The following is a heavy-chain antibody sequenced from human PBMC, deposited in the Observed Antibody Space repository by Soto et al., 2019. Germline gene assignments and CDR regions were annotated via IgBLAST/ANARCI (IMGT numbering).Heavy chain of an antibody. CDR2: IYYSGST. D-gene: IGHD6-6*01. CDR1: GGSISSGGYY. Sequence: QVQLQESGPGLVKPSQTLSLTCTVSGGSISSGGYYWSWIRQHPGKGLEWIGYIYYSGSTYYNPSLKSRVIISEDMSKNQFSLKLSAVTAADTAVYYCVRGSHSSSSSWFDPWGQGTLVTVSS. V-gene: IGHV4-31*03. J-gene: IGHJ5*02. CDR3: VRGSHSSSSSWFDP.